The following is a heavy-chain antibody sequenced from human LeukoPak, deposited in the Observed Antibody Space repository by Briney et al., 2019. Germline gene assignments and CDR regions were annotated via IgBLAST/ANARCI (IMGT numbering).Heavy chain of an antibody. V-gene: IGHV4-59*12. Sequence: SETLSLTCTVSGGSITGYYWSWIRQPPGKGLEWIGEIYHSGSTNYNPSLKSRVTISVDKSKNQFSLKLSSVTAADTAVYYCARDSEKGMDVWGQGTTVTVSS. CDR2: IYHSGST. J-gene: IGHJ6*02. CDR3: ARDSEKGMDV. CDR1: GGSITGYY.